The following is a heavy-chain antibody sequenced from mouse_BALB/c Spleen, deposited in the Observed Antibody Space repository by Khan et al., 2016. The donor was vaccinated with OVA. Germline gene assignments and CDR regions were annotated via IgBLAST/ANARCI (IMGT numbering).Heavy chain of an antibody. J-gene: IGHJ1*01. CDR2: IWSGGTT. D-gene: IGHD2-13*01. V-gene: IGHV2-2*02. CDR3: ARNGDYFHWYFDV. CDR1: GFSLTSYG. Sequence: QVQLKQSGPGLVQPSQSLSITCTVSGFSLTSYGVHWVRQSPGKGLEWLGVIWSGGTTDYNAAFISRLSISKDNSKSQVFFKMNSLQANDTAIYYCARNGDYFHWYFDVWGAGTTVTVSS.